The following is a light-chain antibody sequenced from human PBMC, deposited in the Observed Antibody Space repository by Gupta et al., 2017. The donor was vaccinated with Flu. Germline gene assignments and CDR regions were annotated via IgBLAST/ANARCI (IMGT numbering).Light chain of an antibody. CDR3: QQTYSPPYT. V-gene: IGKV1-39*01. J-gene: IGKJ2*01. CDR1: QGISTY. CDR2: AAS. Sequence: EIQMTQSPAYLSTSVGDRITITCRARQGISTYLKWYQQRPGKAPRLLIYAASSWQSGVPSRFSGSGSGTDFILTITSPQPEDSATYYCQQTYSPPYTFGQGTNVEI.